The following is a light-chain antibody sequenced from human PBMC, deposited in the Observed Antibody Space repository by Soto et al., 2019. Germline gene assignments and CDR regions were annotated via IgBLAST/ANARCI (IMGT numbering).Light chain of an antibody. V-gene: IGKV3-20*01. Sequence: EVELTQSPGTLSLSPGERATLSCRASQSVSSSHLAWYQQKRGQAPRLLIYDTSTRATGIPDRFSGSGSTTDFTLTISRLEPEDFAVYHCQQYVASPWTFCQGTKVEVK. CDR1: QSVSSSH. CDR2: DTS. CDR3: QQYVASPWT. J-gene: IGKJ1*01.